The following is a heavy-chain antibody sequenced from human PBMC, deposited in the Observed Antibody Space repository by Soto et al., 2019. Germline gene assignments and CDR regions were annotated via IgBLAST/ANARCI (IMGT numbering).Heavy chain of an antibody. Sequence: GGSLRLSCAASGFTFSIYSMNWVRQAPGKGLEWVSYISGSGSTIYYPDSVKGRFTISRDNAKNSLYLQMNSLRAEDTALYYCARDRDYGDSVISAFDIWGQGTMVTVSS. J-gene: IGHJ3*02. CDR1: GFTFSIYS. CDR3: ARDRDYGDSVISAFDI. D-gene: IGHD4-17*01. V-gene: IGHV3-48*01. CDR2: ISGSGSTI.